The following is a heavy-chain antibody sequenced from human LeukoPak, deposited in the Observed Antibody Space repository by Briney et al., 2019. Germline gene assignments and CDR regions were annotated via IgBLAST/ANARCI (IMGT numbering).Heavy chain of an antibody. V-gene: IGHV4-59*12. CDR3: ARGPYYYDSSGYYHKYFDY. Sequence: PETLSLTCSVSGDSISYYYWSWIRQPPGKGLEWIGYIYYSGSTYYNPSLKSRVTISVDTSKNQFSLKLSSVTAADTAVYYCARGPYYYDSSGYYHKYFDYWGQGTLVTVSS. CDR2: IYYSGST. CDR1: GDSISYYY. D-gene: IGHD3-22*01. J-gene: IGHJ4*02.